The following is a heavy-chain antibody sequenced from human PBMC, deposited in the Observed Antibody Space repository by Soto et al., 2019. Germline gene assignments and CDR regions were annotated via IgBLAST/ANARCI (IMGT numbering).Heavy chain of an antibody. Sequence: QVQLVQSGAEVKKPGSSVKVSCKASGGTFSSYTISWVRQAPGQGLEWMGRIIPILGIANYAQKFQGRVTITADKSTSTAYMELSSLRSEDTAVYYCARTMVRGVIDYWGQGTLVTVSS. V-gene: IGHV1-69*02. CDR2: IIPILGIA. J-gene: IGHJ4*02. CDR3: ARTMVRGVIDY. D-gene: IGHD3-10*01. CDR1: GGTFSSYT.